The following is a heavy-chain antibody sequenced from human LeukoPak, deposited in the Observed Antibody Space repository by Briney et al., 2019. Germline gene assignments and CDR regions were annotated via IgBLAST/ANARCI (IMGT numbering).Heavy chain of an antibody. CDR2: ISSSSRYI. V-gene: IGHV3-21*01. CDR1: GFTFSSYS. CDR3: ARDGYGNYYGSGSYSY. Sequence: PGGSLRLSCAASGFTFSSYSMNWVRQAPGKGLEWVSSISSSSRYIYYADSVKGRFTISRDNAKNSLYLQMNSLRAEDTAVYYCARDGYGNYYGSGSYSYWGQGTLVTVSS. J-gene: IGHJ4*02. D-gene: IGHD3-10*01.